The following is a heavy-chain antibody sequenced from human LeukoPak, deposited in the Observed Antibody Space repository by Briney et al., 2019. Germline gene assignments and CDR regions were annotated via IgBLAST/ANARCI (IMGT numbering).Heavy chain of an antibody. J-gene: IGHJ4*02. CDR2: INPNSGGT. CDR3: ARDGGITVAADDY. CDR1: GYTFTGYY. D-gene: IGHD6-19*01. Sequence: GASVKVSCKASGYTFTGYYMHWVRQAPGQGLEWMGWINPNSGGTNYAQKFQGRVTMTRDTSISTAYMELRSLRFDDTAVYYCARDGGITVAADDYWGQGTLVTVSS. V-gene: IGHV1-2*02.